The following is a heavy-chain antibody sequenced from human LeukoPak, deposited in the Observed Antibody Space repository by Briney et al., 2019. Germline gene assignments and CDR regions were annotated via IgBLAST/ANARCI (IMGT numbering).Heavy chain of an antibody. Sequence: GGSLRLSCAASGFTFSDYYMIWIRQAPGKGLEWALYISSSGSTIYYADSVKGRFTISRDNAKNSLYLQMNSLRAEDTAVYYCARAGDYCSSTSCYAFDIWGQGTMVTVSS. CDR3: ARAGDYCSSTSCYAFDI. V-gene: IGHV3-11*04. CDR1: GFTFSDYY. J-gene: IGHJ3*02. D-gene: IGHD2-2*01. CDR2: ISSSGSTI.